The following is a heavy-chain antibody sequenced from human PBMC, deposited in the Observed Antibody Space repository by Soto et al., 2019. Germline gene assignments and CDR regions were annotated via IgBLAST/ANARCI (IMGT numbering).Heavy chain of an antibody. J-gene: IGHJ4*02. Sequence: ASVKVSCKTSGYTFTNNVIHWVRQAPGQRLEWIGWVNAGNDNTKWSREFQGRLTLTKDTSATTAYMELSSLTPEDTAIYFCAREVPYGYSRFDYWGQGTLVTVSS. V-gene: IGHV1-3*01. CDR1: GYTFTNNV. D-gene: IGHD5-18*01. CDR2: VNAGNDNT. CDR3: AREVPYGYSRFDY.